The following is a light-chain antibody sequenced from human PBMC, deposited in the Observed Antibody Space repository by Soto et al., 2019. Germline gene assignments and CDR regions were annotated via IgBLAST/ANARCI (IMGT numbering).Light chain of an antibody. CDR1: SSDVGDYNY. V-gene: IGLV2-14*03. CDR3: SSYTSSSTLGI. J-gene: IGLJ2*01. Sequence: QSALTQPASVSGSPGQSITISCTGTSSDVGDYNYVSWYQQHPGKAPKLMIYDVINRPSGVSNRFSGSKSGNTASLTISGLQADDEADYYCSSYTSSSTLGIFGGGTKVTVL. CDR2: DVI.